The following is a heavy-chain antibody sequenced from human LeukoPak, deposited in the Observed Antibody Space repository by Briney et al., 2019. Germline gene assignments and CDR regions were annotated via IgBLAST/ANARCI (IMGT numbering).Heavy chain of an antibody. V-gene: IGHV4-4*07. CDR1: GGSISNYY. Sequence: PSETLSLTCTVSGGSISNYYWTWIRQPAGKGLEWIGRIYTSGGTNYNPPLKSRVTMSVDTSKNQFSLKLSSVTAADTAMYYCARAAEYSSGWYLFDYWGQGILVTVSS. J-gene: IGHJ4*02. CDR3: ARAAEYSSGWYLFDY. CDR2: IYTSGGT. D-gene: IGHD6-19*01.